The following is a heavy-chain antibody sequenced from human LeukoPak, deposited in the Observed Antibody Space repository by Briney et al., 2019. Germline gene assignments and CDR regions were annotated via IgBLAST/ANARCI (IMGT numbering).Heavy chain of an antibody. CDR1: GFIFSSYV. V-gene: IGHV3-23*01. CDR2: IGTSGADI. CDR3: ARDPNWGSGY. J-gene: IGHJ4*02. Sequence: PGGSLRLSCAASGFIFSSYVMIWVRQAPGKGLEWVSIIGTSGADIHYADSVNGRFSISRDNSKNTLSPQMNSLRVDDTAVYYCARDPNWGSGYWGQGTLVTVSS. D-gene: IGHD7-27*01.